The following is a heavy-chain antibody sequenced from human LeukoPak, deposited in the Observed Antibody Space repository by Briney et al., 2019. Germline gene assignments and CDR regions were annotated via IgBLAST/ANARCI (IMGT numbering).Heavy chain of an antibody. CDR3: ARHRYGSYSILFDY. D-gene: IGHD1-26*01. J-gene: IGHJ4*02. CDR1: GGSISSYY. Sequence: SETLSLTCTVSGGSISSYYWSWIRQPPGKGLEWIGYIYYSGSTNYNPSLKSRVTISVDTSKNQFSLKLSSVTAADTAVYYCARHRYGSYSILFDYRGQGTLVTVSS. V-gene: IGHV4-59*08. CDR2: IYYSGST.